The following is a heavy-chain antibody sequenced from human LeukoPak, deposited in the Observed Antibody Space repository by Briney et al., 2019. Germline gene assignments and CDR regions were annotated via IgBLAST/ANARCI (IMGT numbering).Heavy chain of an antibody. CDR1: GFTFSSYA. J-gene: IGHJ6*02. CDR3: ARSRSGYQLLPYYYYGMDV. Sequence: PGGSLRLSCAASGFTFSSYAMHWVRQAPGKGLEWVAVISYDGSNKYYADSVKGRFTISRDNSKNTLYLQVNSLRAEDTAVYYCARSRSGYQLLPYYYYGMDVWGQGTTVTVSS. V-gene: IGHV3-30-3*01. D-gene: IGHD2-2*01. CDR2: ISYDGSNK.